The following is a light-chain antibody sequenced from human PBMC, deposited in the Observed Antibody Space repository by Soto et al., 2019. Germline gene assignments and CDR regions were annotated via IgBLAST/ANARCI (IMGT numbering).Light chain of an antibody. Sequence: MQMAQAPSCLCASVGDGVTVSWRASQGIGNALGWYQQKPGNAPTLLLYAASSFQSAVPSRFSGSGSATAFTPPISSLQPEDFATYYCQQSYSTSRTFGQGTKVDIK. CDR2: AAS. V-gene: IGKV1-39*01. CDR1: QGIGNA. CDR3: QQSYSTSRT. J-gene: IGKJ1*01.